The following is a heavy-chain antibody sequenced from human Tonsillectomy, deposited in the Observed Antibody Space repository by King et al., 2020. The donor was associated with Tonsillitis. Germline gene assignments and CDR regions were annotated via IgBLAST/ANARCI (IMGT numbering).Heavy chain of an antibody. Sequence: QLVQSGAQVKTPGSSVKVSCKASGGTFSSYAISWVRQAPEQGLEWMGGILPFVGSSNYAQKFQGRVTLTADESTTTAYMELRSLRSEDTAVYYCARGEADGGDSWTGTFDIWGQGTMVTVSS. CDR3: ARGEADGGDSWTGTFDI. CDR1: GGTFSSYA. D-gene: IGHD3/OR15-3a*01. J-gene: IGHJ3*02. CDR2: ILPFVGSS. V-gene: IGHV1-69*01.